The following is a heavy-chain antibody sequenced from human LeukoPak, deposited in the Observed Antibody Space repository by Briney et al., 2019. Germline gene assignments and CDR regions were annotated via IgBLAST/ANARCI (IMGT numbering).Heavy chain of an antibody. CDR1: GFSFSSYS. Sequence: GGSLRLSCAASGFSFSSYSMNWVRQAPGKGLEWVSYISSSSSTIYYAGSVTGRFTISRDNAKNSPYLQMNSLRAEDTAVYYCVAEANTRLDYWGQGTLVTVSS. D-gene: IGHD2-15*01. V-gene: IGHV3-48*01. J-gene: IGHJ4*02. CDR2: ISSSSSTI. CDR3: VAEANTRLDY.